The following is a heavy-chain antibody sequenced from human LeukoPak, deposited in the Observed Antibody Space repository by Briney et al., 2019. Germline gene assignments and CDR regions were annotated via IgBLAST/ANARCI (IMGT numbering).Heavy chain of an antibody. CDR2: IIPIFGTA. V-gene: IGHV1-69*06. CDR3: ARDLLQDGYNPFNWFDP. Sequence: SVKVSCKASGGTFSSYAISWVRQAPGQGLEWMGRIIPIFGTANYAQKFQGRVTITADKSTSTAYMELSSLRSEDTAVYYCARDLLQDGYNPFNWFDPWGQGTLVTVSS. D-gene: IGHD5-24*01. J-gene: IGHJ5*02. CDR1: GGTFSSYA.